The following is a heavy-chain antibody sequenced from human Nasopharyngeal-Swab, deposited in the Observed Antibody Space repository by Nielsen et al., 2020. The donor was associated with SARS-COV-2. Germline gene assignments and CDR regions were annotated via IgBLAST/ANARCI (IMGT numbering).Heavy chain of an antibody. J-gene: IGHJ4*02. CDR3: AKDLGIDYYDSTGGIDY. Sequence: SLKISCAASGFTFDDYAMHWVRQAPGRGPEWVSGISWNSANIGYADSVKGRFTISRDNAKKSLYLQMNSLRAEDTALYYCAKDLGIDYYDSTGGIDYWGQGTLVTVSS. CDR1: GFTFDDYA. D-gene: IGHD3-22*01. V-gene: IGHV3-9*01. CDR2: ISWNSANI.